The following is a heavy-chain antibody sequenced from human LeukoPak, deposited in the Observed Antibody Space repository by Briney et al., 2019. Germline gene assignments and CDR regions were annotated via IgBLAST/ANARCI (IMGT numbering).Heavy chain of an antibody. CDR2: ISSSGSTI. J-gene: IGHJ3*02. Sequence: AGGSLRPSCAASGFTFSSYEMNWVRQAPGKGLEWVSYISSSGSTIYYADSVKGRFTISRDNAKNSLYLQMNSLRAEDTALYHCARRTPQGDHDAFDIWGQGTMVIVSS. D-gene: IGHD3-16*01. CDR3: ARRTPQGDHDAFDI. CDR1: GFTFSSYE. V-gene: IGHV3-48*03.